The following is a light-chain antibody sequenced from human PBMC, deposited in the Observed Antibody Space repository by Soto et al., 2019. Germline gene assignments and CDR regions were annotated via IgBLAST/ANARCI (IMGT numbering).Light chain of an antibody. Sequence: QSVLTQPPSVSGAPGQRVTISCTGSSSNIGAGYDVHWYQQLPGTAPKLLIYDYNKRPSGVPDRFSGSKSGNTASLTVSGLQAEDEADYYCSSYAGSNNFVFGTGTKVTVL. V-gene: IGLV1-40*01. CDR2: DYN. CDR1: SSNIGAGYD. CDR3: SSYAGSNNFV. J-gene: IGLJ1*01.